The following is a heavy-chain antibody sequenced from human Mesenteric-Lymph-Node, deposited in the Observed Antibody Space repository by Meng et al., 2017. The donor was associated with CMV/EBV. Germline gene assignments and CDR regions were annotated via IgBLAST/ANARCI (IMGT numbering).Heavy chain of an antibody. J-gene: IGHJ4*01. V-gene: IGHV3-9*01. CDR2: ISWNSGSI. D-gene: IGHD2-2*01. CDR3: AKDYCTSTSCSVGY. Sequence: GGSLRLSCAASGFTFDDYGMHWVRQAPGKGLEWVSGISWNSGSIGYADSVKGRFTISRDNAKNSLYLQMNSLRAEDTALYYCAKDYCTSTSCSVGYWGQGTLVTVSS. CDR1: GFTFDDYG.